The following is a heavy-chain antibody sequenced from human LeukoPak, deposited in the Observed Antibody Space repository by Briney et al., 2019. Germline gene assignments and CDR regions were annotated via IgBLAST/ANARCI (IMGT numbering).Heavy chain of an antibody. CDR1: GFTFSSYW. CDR2: INGDGSTT. Sequence: GGSLRLSCAASGFTFSSYWMHWVRQAPGKGLVWVSRINGDGSTTFYADSVKGRFTISRDDAKNSPYLQMSSLRVEDTAVYYCARGLYYYGSGNYVPGFPDYWGQGTLVTVSS. D-gene: IGHD3-10*01. V-gene: IGHV3-74*01. J-gene: IGHJ4*02. CDR3: ARGLYYYGSGNYVPGFPDY.